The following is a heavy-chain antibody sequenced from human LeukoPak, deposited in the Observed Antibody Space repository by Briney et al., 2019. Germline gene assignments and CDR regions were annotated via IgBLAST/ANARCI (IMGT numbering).Heavy chain of an antibody. J-gene: IGHJ3*02. V-gene: IGHV3-15*01. CDR1: GFIFDNAW. CDR2: IKSKKDGETR. Sequence: GESLRLSCAGSGFIFDNAWMSWVRQAPGKGPEWVGRIKSKKDGETRNYAAPVKDRFIISRDDSKNILYLQMNSLRVEDTAVYYCVTLGYCTTTSCYATDGGAFDIWGQGTMVTVSS. CDR3: VTLGYCTTTSCYATDGGAFDI. D-gene: IGHD2-2*01.